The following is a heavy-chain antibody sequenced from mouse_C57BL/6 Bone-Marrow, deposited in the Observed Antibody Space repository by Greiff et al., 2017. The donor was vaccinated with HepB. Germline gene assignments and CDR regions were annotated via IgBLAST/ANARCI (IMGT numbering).Heavy chain of an antibody. Sequence: QVQLQQPGAELVKPGASVKMSCKASGYTFTSYWITWVKQRPGQGLEWIGDIYPGSGSTNYNEKFKSKATLTVDKPSSTAYMQLSSLTSEDSAVYYCARLLRSHWYFDVWGTGTTVTVSS. J-gene: IGHJ1*03. CDR3: ARLLRSHWYFDV. CDR2: IYPGSGST. V-gene: IGHV1-55*01. D-gene: IGHD1-1*01. CDR1: GYTFTSYW.